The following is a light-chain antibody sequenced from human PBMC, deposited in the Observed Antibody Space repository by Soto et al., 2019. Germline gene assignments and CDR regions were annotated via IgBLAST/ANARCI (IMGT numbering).Light chain of an antibody. V-gene: IGLV1-40*01. CDR2: DNT. Sequence: QSVLTQPPSVSGAPGQRVTISCTGSSSNIGAGYDVHWYQQLPGTAPKLLIYDNTSRPSGVPDRFSGSKSGASASLAITGLQAEDEAHYYCQSYDTSLSVCVFGGGTKLTVL. J-gene: IGLJ3*02. CDR1: SSNIGAGYD. CDR3: QSYDTSLSVCV.